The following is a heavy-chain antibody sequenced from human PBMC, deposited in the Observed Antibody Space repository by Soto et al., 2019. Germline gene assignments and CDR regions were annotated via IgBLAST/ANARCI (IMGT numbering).Heavy chain of an antibody. CDR3: ARGLGDFWSGYVWSFDY. CDR2: IYYSGST. Sequence: SESLSLTGTVSVGSSSSYYWSWIRQPPGKGLEWIGYIYYSGSTNYNPSLKSRVTISVDTSKNQFSLKLSSVTAADTAVYYCARGLGDFWSGYVWSFDYWGQGTLVTVSS. J-gene: IGHJ4*02. CDR1: VGSSSSYY. D-gene: IGHD3-3*01. V-gene: IGHV4-59*01.